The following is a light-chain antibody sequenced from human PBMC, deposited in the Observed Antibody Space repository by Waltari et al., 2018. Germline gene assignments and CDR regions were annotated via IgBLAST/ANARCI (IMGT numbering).Light chain of an antibody. J-gene: IGKJ4*01. CDR2: GAS. V-gene: IGKV3-15*01. CDR3: QQYNNWLSLT. Sequence: EIVMTQSPATLSVSPGERATLSGRASQSVSSLAWYQQNPGQAPRLLIYGASTRATGIPARFSGSGSGTEFTLTISSLQSEDFAVYYCQQYNNWLSLTFGGGTKVEIK. CDR1: QSVSS.